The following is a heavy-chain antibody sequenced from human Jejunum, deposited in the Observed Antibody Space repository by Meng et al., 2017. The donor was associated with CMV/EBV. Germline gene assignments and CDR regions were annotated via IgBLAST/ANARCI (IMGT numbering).Heavy chain of an antibody. CDR3: THRRGSLAPLD. J-gene: IGHJ4*02. V-gene: IGHV2-5*02. CDR1: GFSLSTSGVG. CDR2: IYWDDDK. D-gene: IGHD1-1*01. Sequence: CTFSGFSLSTSGVGVGWIRQSPGKALEWLALIYWDDDKRYRPSLKSRLTITKDTSKNQVVLTMTNMDPVDTATYYCTHRRGSLAPLDWGQGTLVTVSS.